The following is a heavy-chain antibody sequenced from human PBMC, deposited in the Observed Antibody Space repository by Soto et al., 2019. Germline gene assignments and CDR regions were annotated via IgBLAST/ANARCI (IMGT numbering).Heavy chain of an antibody. CDR1: GFTFSSYA. D-gene: IGHD3-3*01. V-gene: IGHV3-23*01. Sequence: PGGSLRLSCAASGFTFSSYAMSWVRQAPGKGLEWVSAISGSGGSTYYADSVKGRFTISRDNSKNTLYLQMNSLRAEDTAVYYCAKDGPAYYDFWSGPTETYYFDYWGQGTLVTVSS. CDR2: ISGSGGST. CDR3: AKDGPAYYDFWSGPTETYYFDY. J-gene: IGHJ4*02.